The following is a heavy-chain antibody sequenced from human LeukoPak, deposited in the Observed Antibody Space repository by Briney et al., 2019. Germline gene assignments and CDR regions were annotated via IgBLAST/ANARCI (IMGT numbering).Heavy chain of an antibody. J-gene: IGHJ5*02. CDR1: GGSISRSSYY. Sequence: SETPSLTCTVSGGSISRSSYYWGWIRQPPGKGLEWIASIYYSGRTYYNPSLKSRVTISVDTSKNQFSLKLSSVTAADTAVYYCARHGWARNDVRNWFDLWGQGALVTVSS. CDR2: IYYSGRT. D-gene: IGHD1-1*01. CDR3: ARHGWARNDVRNWFDL. V-gene: IGHV4-39*01.